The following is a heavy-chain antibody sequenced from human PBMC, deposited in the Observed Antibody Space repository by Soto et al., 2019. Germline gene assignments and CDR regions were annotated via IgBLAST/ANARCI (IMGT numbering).Heavy chain of an antibody. Sequence: SETLSLTCTVSGGSINSNNYYWAWIRQPPGKGLAWIASIYYDGSTYYNPSLKSRVSISVDTSKNHFSLKLSSATAADTAVYYCARENYYALDYWGPGTLVTVSS. D-gene: IGHD3-10*01. J-gene: IGHJ4*02. CDR2: IYYDGST. CDR1: GGSINSNNYY. CDR3: ARENYYALDY. V-gene: IGHV4-39*02.